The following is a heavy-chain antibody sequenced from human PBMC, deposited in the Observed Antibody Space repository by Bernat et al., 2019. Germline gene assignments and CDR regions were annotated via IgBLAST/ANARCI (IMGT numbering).Heavy chain of an antibody. D-gene: IGHD3-9*01. CDR2: IYYSGST. J-gene: IGHJ5*02. CDR3: ARHYYDILTGNNWFDP. Sequence: QLQLQESGPGLVKPSETLSLTCTVSGGSISSSSYYWGWIRQPPGKGLEWIGSIYYSGSTYYNPSLKIRVTISVDTSKNQFSLKLSSVTAADTAVYYCARHYYDILTGNNWFDPWGQGTLVTVSS. CDR1: GGSISSSSYY. V-gene: IGHV4-39*01.